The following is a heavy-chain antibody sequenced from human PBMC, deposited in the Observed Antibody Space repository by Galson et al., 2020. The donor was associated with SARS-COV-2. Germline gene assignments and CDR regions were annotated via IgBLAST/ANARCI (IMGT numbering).Heavy chain of an antibody. CDR2: IYYSGST. CDR3: ARDLLGPSGSYYFES. D-gene: IGHD1-26*01. V-gene: IGHV4-31*03. CDR1: GGSFSRGGYT. J-gene: IGHJ4*02. Sequence: SETLSLTCTVSGGSFSRGGYTWSWIRQHPGKGLEWIGYIYYSGSTSYNPSLKSRVTISVDTSNNQFSLKLSSVTAADTAVYYCARDLLGPSGSYYFESWGQGTLVTVSS.